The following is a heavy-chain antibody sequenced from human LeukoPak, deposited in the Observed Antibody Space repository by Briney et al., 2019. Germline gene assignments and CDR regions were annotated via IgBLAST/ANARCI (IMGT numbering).Heavy chain of an antibody. D-gene: IGHD3-10*01. Sequence: SETLSHTCTVSGGSINTYYWSWIRQSPEKGLEWIGWTHYSGSTTYNPSLKSRVTISLDTSKNQFSLKLTSVTAADTAVYHCARYDGSASEGWFDPWGQGTLVTVSS. CDR3: ARYDGSASEGWFDP. V-gene: IGHV4-59*01. CDR2: THYSGST. J-gene: IGHJ5*02. CDR1: GGSINTYY.